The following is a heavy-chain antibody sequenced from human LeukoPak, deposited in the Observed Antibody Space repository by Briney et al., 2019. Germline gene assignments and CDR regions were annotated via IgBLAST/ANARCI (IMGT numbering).Heavy chain of an antibody. D-gene: IGHD3-22*01. CDR2: ISSSSSYI. Sequence: SGGSLRLSCAVSAFTFSSCSMNWVRQAPGKGLEWMSSISSSSSYIYYADSVKGRFTISRDNAKNSLYLQMNSLRAEDTAVYYCARAVPSTHYYDSSGYPDYWGQGTLVTVSS. CDR1: AFTFSSCS. J-gene: IGHJ4*02. V-gene: IGHV3-21*01. CDR3: ARAVPSTHYYDSSGYPDY.